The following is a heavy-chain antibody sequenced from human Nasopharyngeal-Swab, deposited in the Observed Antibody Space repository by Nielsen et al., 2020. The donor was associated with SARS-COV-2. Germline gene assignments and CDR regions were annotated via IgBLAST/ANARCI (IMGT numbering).Heavy chain of an antibody. CDR3: ARDWRYSSGWYPIDY. J-gene: IGHJ4*02. D-gene: IGHD6-19*01. Sequence: WVRQAPGQGLEWMGRINPNSGGTNYAQKFQGRVTMTRDTSISTAYMELRSLRSDDTAVYYCARDWRYSSGWYPIDYWGQGTLVTVSS. CDR2: INPNSGGT. V-gene: IGHV1-2*06.